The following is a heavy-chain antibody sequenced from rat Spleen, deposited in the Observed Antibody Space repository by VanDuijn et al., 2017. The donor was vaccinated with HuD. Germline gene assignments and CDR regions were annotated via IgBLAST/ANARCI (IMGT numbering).Heavy chain of an antibody. D-gene: IGHD1-12*02. Sequence: VQLQESGPGLVKPSQTLSLTCSVTDYSITSSYTWNWIRKFPGNKLEWMGYIDGTGSTNYSPSLKSRISITRDTSKNQVFLQVNSVTTEDTATYYCARWDYYDGTYGVMDAWGQGASVTVSS. CDR1: DYSITSSYT. CDR3: ARWDYYDGTYGVMDA. V-gene: IGHV3-3*01. J-gene: IGHJ4*01. CDR2: IDGTGST.